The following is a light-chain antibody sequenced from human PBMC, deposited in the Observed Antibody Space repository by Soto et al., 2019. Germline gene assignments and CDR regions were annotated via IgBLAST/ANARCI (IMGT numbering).Light chain of an antibody. J-gene: IGLJ3*02. CDR1: SSDVGGYRF. CDR3: SSKSSGSTPML. CDR2: EVS. V-gene: IGLV2-14*01. Sequence: QLVLTQPASVSGSPGQSITISCTGTSSDVGGYRFVSWYQHHPGEAPKLIIYEVSNRPSGVSSRFSGSKSGNTASLTISGLQAEDESLYYCSSKSSGSTPMLFGGGTKVTVL.